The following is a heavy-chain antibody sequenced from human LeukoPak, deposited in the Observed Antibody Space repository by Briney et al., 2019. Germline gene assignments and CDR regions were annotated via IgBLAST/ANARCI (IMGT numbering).Heavy chain of an antibody. CDR2: IIPIFGTA. Sequence: SVKVSCKASGGTFSSYAISWVRQAPGQGLEWMGGIIPIFGTANYAQKFQGRVTITTDEFTSTAYMELSSLRSEDTAVYYCARGGVCSSTSCYSNPYYYYYMDVWGKGTTVTVSS. D-gene: IGHD2-2*01. V-gene: IGHV1-69*05. CDR1: GGTFSSYA. J-gene: IGHJ6*03. CDR3: ARGGVCSSTSCYSNPYYYYYMDV.